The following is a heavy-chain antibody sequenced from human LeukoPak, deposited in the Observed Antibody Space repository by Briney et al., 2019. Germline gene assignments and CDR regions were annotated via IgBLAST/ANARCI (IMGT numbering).Heavy chain of an antibody. CDR2: IYSGGST. CDR1: GFTFSSYA. V-gene: IGHV3-53*01. CDR3: ARDWADNYFDY. D-gene: IGHD3-16*01. J-gene: IGHJ4*02. Sequence: PGGSLRLSCAASGFTFSSYAMSWVRQAPGKGLEWVSVIYSGGSTYYADSVKGRFTISRDNSKNTLYLQMNSLRAEDTAVYYCARDWADNYFDYWGQGTLVTVSS.